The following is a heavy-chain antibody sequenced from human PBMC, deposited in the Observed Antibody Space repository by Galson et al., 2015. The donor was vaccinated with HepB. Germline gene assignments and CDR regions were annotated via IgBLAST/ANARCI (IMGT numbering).Heavy chain of an antibody. Sequence: SLRLSCAASGFTFSSYSMNWVRQAPGKGLEWVSSISSSSSYIYYADSVKGRFTISRDNAKNSLYLQMNSLRAEDTAVYYCATAYLVVPAAMDYFDYWGQGTLVTVSS. CDR1: GFTFSSYS. V-gene: IGHV3-21*01. D-gene: IGHD2-2*01. CDR2: ISSSSSYI. CDR3: ATAYLVVPAAMDYFDY. J-gene: IGHJ4*02.